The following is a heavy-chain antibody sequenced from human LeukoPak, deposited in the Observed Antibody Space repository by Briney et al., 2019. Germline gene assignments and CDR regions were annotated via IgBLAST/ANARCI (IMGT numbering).Heavy chain of an antibody. D-gene: IGHD3-3*01. V-gene: IGHV1-2*02. CDR3: ARGVNDFWGGAHNL. J-gene: IGHJ4*02. CDR1: GYTFTSYD. CDR2: MNPNSGGT. Sequence: ASVKVSCKASGYTFTSYDINWVRQATGQGLEWMGWMNPNSGGTNYAQKFQGRVTMTRDTSISTAYMELSRLRSDDTAVYYCARGVNDFWGGAHNLWGQGTLVTVSS.